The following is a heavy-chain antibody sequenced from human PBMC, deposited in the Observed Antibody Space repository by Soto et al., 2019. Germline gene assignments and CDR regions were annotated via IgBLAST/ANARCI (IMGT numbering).Heavy chain of an antibody. J-gene: IGHJ6*02. D-gene: IGHD2-15*01. CDR3: ARLSGYCSGGSCYSKYYYYYYGMDV. V-gene: IGHV5-51*01. Sequence: GVSLKISCKGSGYSFTSYWIGWVRQMPGKGLERMGIIYPGDSDTRYSPSFQGQVTISADKSISTAYLQWSSLKASDTAMYYCARLSGYCSGGSCYSKYYYYYYGMDVWGQGTTVTVSS. CDR1: GYSFTSYW. CDR2: IYPGDSDT.